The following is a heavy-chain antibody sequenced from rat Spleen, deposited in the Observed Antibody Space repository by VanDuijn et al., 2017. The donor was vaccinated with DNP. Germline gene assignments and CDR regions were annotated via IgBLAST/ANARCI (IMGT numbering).Heavy chain of an antibody. Sequence: EVQLVESDGGLVQPGRSLKLSCAASGFTFNNYGMAWVRQTPTKGLEWVASISTGGGNTYYRDSVKGRFTISRDNAKNTQYLQMDSLRSEDTATYYCARPLITIATISGFAYWGQGTLVTVSS. CDR1: GFTFNNYG. CDR3: ARPLITIATISGFAY. J-gene: IGHJ3*01. D-gene: IGHD1-2*01. CDR2: ISTGGGNT. V-gene: IGHV5S14*01.